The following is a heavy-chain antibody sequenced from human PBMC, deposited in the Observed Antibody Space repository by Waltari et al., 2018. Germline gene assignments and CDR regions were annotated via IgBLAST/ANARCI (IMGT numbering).Heavy chain of an antibody. Sequence: QLQLQESGPGLVKPSETLSLTCTVSGGSISSSSYYWGWIRQPPGKGLEWIGSIYYSGSTYYNPSLKSRVTISVDTSKNQFSLKLSSVTAADTAVYYCARVHGMTTVTIDYWGQGTLVTVSS. CDR2: IYYSGST. CDR3: ARVHGMTTVTIDY. D-gene: IGHD4-17*01. V-gene: IGHV4-39*07. J-gene: IGHJ4*02. CDR1: GGSISSSSYY.